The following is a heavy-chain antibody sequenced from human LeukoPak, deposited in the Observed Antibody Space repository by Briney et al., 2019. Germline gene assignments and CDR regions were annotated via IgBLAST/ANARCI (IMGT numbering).Heavy chain of an antibody. Sequence: GGSLRLSCAASGFTFSSYAMHWVRQAPGKGLEWVAVISYDGSNKYYADSVKGRFTISRDNSKNTLYLQMNSLRAEDTAVYYCAKGAGGIVGARFDYWGQGTLVTVSS. CDR2: ISYDGSNK. J-gene: IGHJ4*02. CDR1: GFTFSSYA. D-gene: IGHD1-26*01. CDR3: AKGAGGIVGARFDY. V-gene: IGHV3-30-3*01.